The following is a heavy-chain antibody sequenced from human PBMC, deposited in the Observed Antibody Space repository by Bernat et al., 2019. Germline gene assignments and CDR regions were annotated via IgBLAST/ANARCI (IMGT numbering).Heavy chain of an antibody. D-gene: IGHD6-19*01. J-gene: IGHJ4*02. V-gene: IGHV1-18*01. CDR3: ARDLAVAGSLDY. CDR1: GYTFINYG. Sequence: QVQLLQSGTDVKKPGASLRVSCKASGYTFINYGITWVRQPPGQGLEWMGWINPYNGNTNYAQKFQGRVTMTRDTSISTAYMELSRLRSDDTAVYYCARDLAVAGSLDYWGQGTLVTVSS. CDR2: INPYNGNT.